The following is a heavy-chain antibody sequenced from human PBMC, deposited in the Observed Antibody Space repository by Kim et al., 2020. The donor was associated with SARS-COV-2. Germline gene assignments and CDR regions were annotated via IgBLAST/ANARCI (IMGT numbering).Heavy chain of an antibody. J-gene: IGHJ4*02. V-gene: IGHV3-23*01. D-gene: IGHD4-17*01. Sequence: GGSLRLSCEASGFIFSGYVMSWVRQTPGKGLEWVSGISGGGDSTYYAASVKGRFTISRDNSKNTLYLQMDSLRVEDSAVYYCATRPPAGGTVAPLDFWGQGTLVTVSS. CDR2: ISGGGDST. CDR3: ATRPPAGGTVAPLDF. CDR1: GFIFSGYV.